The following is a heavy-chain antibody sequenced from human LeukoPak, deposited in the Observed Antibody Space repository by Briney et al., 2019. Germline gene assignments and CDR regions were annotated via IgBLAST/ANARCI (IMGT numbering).Heavy chain of an antibody. V-gene: IGHV3-30*18. CDR1: GFTFSSYG. D-gene: IGHD1-14*01. CDR2: ISYDGSNK. CDR3: AKHRPLRTYGNWFDP. Sequence: GGSLRLSCAASGFTFSSYGMHWVRQAPGKGLEWVAVISYDGSNKYYADSVKGRFTISRDNSKNTLYLQMNSLRAEDTAVYYCAKHRPLRTYGNWFDPWGQGTLVTVSS. J-gene: IGHJ5*02.